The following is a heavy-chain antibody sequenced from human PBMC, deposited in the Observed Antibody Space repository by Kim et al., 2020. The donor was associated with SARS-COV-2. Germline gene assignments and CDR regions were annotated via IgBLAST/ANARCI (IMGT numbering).Heavy chain of an antibody. D-gene: IGHD2-15*01. J-gene: IGHJ3*02. CDR2: IWYDGSNK. Sequence: GGSLRLSCAASGFTFSSYGMHWVRQAPGKGLEWVAVIWYDGSNKYYADSVKGRFTISRDNSKNTLYLQMNSLRAEDTAVYYCARDVPVVAAQTEDAFDIWGQGTMVTVSS. V-gene: IGHV3-33*01. CDR1: GFTFSSYG. CDR3: ARDVPVVAAQTEDAFDI.